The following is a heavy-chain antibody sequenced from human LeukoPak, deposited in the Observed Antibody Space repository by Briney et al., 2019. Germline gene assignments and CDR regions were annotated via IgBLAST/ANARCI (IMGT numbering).Heavy chain of an antibody. D-gene: IGHD6-6*01. CDR2: IYHSGST. Sequence: SETLSLTCAVSGVSITSNNWWSWVRQPPGKGLEWIGEIYHSGSTNYNPSLKSRVTISVDKSDNQLSLRLNSVTAADTAVYYCARDVGARLPGYWGQGILVTVSS. J-gene: IGHJ4*02. V-gene: IGHV4-4*02. CDR1: GVSITSNNW. CDR3: ARDVGARLPGY.